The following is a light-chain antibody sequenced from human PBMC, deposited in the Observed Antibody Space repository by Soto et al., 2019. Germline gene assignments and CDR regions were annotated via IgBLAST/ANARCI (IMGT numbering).Light chain of an antibody. CDR3: QHYKTWAYT. V-gene: IGKV3-15*01. J-gene: IGKJ2*01. CDR2: GAS. CDR1: KSISSN. Sequence: EIVMTQSPATLSVSPGERATLSCGASKSISSNLAWYQQQPGQSPRLLIYGASTRATGIPARFSGSGSGTEFTVTISSLQSEDFVVYYCQHYKTWAYTFGQGTKLEIK.